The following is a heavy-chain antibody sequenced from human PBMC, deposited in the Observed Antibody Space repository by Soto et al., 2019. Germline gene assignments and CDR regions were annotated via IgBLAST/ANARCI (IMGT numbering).Heavy chain of an antibody. CDR3: ASNLDYYDSSGSSYYGMDV. Sequence: SETLSLTCAVYGGSFSGYYWSWIRQPPGKGLEWNGEINHIGSTNYNPSLKSRVTISVDTSKNQFSLKLSSVTAADTAVYYCASNLDYYDSSGSSYYGMDVWGQGTTVTVSS. CDR1: GGSFSGYY. D-gene: IGHD3-22*01. V-gene: IGHV4-34*01. CDR2: INHIGST. J-gene: IGHJ6*02.